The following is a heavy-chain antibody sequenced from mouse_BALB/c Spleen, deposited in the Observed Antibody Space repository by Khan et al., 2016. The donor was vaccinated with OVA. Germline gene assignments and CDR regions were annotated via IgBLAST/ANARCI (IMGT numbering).Heavy chain of an antibody. CDR1: GYSFTSYY. V-gene: IGHV1S135*01. D-gene: IGHD2-2*01. CDR3: ARHGYVAWFAY. CDR2: IDPFNGGT. Sequence: QLQQSGPELMKPGASVKISCKASGYSFTSYYIHWVKQSHGKSLEWIGYIDPFNGGTSYNPKFKGKATLTVDKSSSTAYMHLSRLTSDDSAVYYCARHGYVAWFAYWGQGTLVTVSA. J-gene: IGHJ3*01.